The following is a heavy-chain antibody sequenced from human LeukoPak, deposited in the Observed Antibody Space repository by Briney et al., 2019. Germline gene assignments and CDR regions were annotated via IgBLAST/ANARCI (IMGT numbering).Heavy chain of an antibody. Sequence: VGSLRLSCAASGFTFSSYAMSWVRQAPGKGLEWVSAISGSGGSTYYADSVKGRFTISRDNSKNTLYLQMNSLRAEDTAVYYCAKEFAPRNSGYIYGDAFDIWGQGTMVTVSS. CDR1: GFTFSSYA. V-gene: IGHV3-23*01. CDR3: AKEFAPRNSGYIYGDAFDI. CDR2: ISGSGGST. J-gene: IGHJ3*02. D-gene: IGHD3-22*01.